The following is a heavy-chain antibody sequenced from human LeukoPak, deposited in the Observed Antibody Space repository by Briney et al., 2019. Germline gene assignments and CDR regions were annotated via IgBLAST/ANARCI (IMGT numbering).Heavy chain of an antibody. CDR3: ARGLLRPLATYFDY. V-gene: IGHV3-64*01. CDR2: ISSNWGST. Sequence: GGSLRLSCAACGFTFSSYAMHWLRQAAGKGLEYVSAISSNWGSTYYANSVKGRFTISSENAKNTLYLQMGILRAQDMVVYFGARGLLRPLATYFDYWGQGTLVTVSS. CDR1: GFTFSSYA. J-gene: IGHJ4*02.